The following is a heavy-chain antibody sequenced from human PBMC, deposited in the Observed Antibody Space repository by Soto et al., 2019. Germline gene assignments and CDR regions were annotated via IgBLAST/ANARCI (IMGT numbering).Heavy chain of an antibody. J-gene: IGHJ4*02. CDR3: ASDAGVWGELYY. V-gene: IGHV1-18*01. CDR2: ISAYNGNT. CDR1: GYTFTSYG. Sequence: QVQLVQAGAEVKKPGASVKVSCKASGYTFTSYGITWVRQAPGQGLAWMGWISAYNGNTNYAQKLKGRVTMTTDTSTRTAYMELRSPMSDDTAVDYCASDAGVWGELYYWGQGTLVTVSS. D-gene: IGHD3-16*01.